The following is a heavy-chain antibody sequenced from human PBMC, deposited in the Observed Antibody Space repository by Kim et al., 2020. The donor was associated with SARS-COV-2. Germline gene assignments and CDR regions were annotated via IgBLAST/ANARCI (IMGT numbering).Heavy chain of an antibody. Sequence: GGSLRLSCAASGFTFSSYAMSWVRQAPGKGLEWVSAISGSGGSTYYADSVKGRFTISRDNSKNTLYLQMNSLRAEDTAVYYCAKVGGSYYRPFDYFDYWGQGTLVTVSS. V-gene: IGHV3-23*01. D-gene: IGHD1-26*01. J-gene: IGHJ4*01. CDR2: ISGSGGST. CDR1: GFTFSSYA. CDR3: AKVGGSYYRPFDYFDY.